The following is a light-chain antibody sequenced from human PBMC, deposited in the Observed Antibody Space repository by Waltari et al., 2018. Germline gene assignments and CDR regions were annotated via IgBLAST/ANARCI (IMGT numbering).Light chain of an antibody. V-gene: IGKV1-8*01. CDR3: QQYYSYPLT. CDR2: AAS. CDR1: QGISNY. Sequence: AIRITQSPSSLSASTGDRVTITCRASQGISNYLACFEQKPGKAPKLLIYAASTLQSAVPSMFSGSGSGTDFTLNINFLQSEDFATYYCQQYYSYPLTFGGGTKVEIK. J-gene: IGKJ4*01.